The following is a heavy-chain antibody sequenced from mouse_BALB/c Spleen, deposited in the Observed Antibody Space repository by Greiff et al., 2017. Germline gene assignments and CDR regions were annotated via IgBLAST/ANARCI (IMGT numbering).Heavy chain of an antibody. CDR3: TRSRSPHCGYVPFDY. CDR1: GYTFTSYC. D-gene: IGHD1-2*01. J-gene: IGHJ2*01. V-gene: IGHV1-5*01. Sequence: EVQLQQSGTVLARPGASVKMSCKASGYTFTSYCMHWVKQRPGQGLEWIGAIYPGNSDTSYNQKFKGKAKLTAVTSTSTAYMKLSSLTNEDSAVYYCTRSRSPHCGYVPFDYWGQGTTLTVSS. CDR2: IYPGNSDT.